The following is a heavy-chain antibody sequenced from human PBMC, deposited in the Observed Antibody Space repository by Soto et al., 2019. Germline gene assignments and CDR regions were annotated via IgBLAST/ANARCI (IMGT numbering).Heavy chain of an antibody. D-gene: IGHD2-2*02. Sequence: ASVKVSCKAPGYTFTSYYMHWVRQAPGQGLEWMGIINPSGGSTSYAQKFQGRVTMTRDTSTSTVYMELSSLRSEDTAVYYCARDCSSTSCYNLFDYWGQGTLVTVSS. CDR1: GYTFTSYY. CDR2: INPSGGST. CDR3: ARDCSSTSCYNLFDY. V-gene: IGHV1-46*03. J-gene: IGHJ4*02.